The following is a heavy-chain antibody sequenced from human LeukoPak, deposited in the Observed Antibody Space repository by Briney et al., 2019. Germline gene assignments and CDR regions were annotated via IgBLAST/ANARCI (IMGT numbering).Heavy chain of an antibody. J-gene: IGHJ4*02. Sequence: PGGSLRLSCAASGFTFSTYNMNWVRQAPGKGLEWVSSIDTSSNLYYADSVKGRFTISRDNAKNSLYLQMNSLRAKDTAVYYCARIRGYCSSTSCFNDHWGQGTLVTVSS. CDR2: IDTSSNL. CDR3: ARIRGYCSSTSCFNDH. V-gene: IGHV3-69-1*02. CDR1: GFTFSTYN. D-gene: IGHD2-2*01.